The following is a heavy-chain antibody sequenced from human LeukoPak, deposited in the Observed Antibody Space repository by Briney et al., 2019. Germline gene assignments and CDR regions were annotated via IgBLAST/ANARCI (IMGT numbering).Heavy chain of an antibody. D-gene: IGHD3-10*01. Sequence: ASVKVSCKASGYTFTGYYMHWVRQAPGQGLEWMGWINPNSGGTNYAQKFQGRVTMTRDTSISTAYMELSRLRSDDTAVYYCAREPSQPLWFGESINWFDPWGQGTLVTVSS. CDR2: INPNSGGT. V-gene: IGHV1-2*02. J-gene: IGHJ5*02. CDR3: AREPSQPLWFGESINWFDP. CDR1: GYTFTGYY.